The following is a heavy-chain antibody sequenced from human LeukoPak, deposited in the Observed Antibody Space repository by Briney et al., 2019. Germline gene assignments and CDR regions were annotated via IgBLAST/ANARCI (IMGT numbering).Heavy chain of an antibody. J-gene: IGHJ4*02. CDR3: ASLRERSYYARGFDY. D-gene: IGHD1-26*01. CDR2: IYYSGST. Sequence: SETLSLTCTVSGGSISSYYWSWIRQPPGKGLEWVGYIYYSGSTNYNPSLKSRVTISVDTSKNQFSLKLSSVTAADTAVFYCASLRERSYYARGFDYWGQGTLVTVSS. CDR1: GGSISSYY. V-gene: IGHV4-59*08.